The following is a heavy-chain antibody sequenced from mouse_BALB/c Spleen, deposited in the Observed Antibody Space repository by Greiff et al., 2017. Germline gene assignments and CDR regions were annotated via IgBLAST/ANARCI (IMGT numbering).Heavy chain of an antibody. CDR1: GYSITSGYY. CDR3: ANYYDYPYYAMDY. D-gene: IGHD2-4*01. V-gene: IGHV3-6*02. CDR2: ISYDGSN. Sequence: LQESGPGLVKPTQSLSLTCSVTGYSITSGYYWNWIRQFPGNKLEWMGYISYDGSNNYNPSLKNRISITRDTSKNQFFLKLNSVTTEDTATYYCANYYDYPYYAMDYWGQGTSVTVSS. J-gene: IGHJ4*01.